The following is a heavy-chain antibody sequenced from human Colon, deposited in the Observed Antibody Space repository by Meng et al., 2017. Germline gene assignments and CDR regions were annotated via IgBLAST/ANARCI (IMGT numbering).Heavy chain of an antibody. D-gene: IGHD4-23*01. CDR1: GGSISSTNW. CDR2: IHHSGST. V-gene: IGHV4/OR15-8*03. CDR3: ARIDYGGNGIEKYNFDT. Sequence: SETLSLTCAVPGGSISSTNWWTWVRQSPGKGLEWIGEIHHSGSTNYNPSLERRVSISVDKAKNQFSLIVTSVTAADTAVYFCARIDYGGNGIEKYNFDTWGQGTLVTVSS. J-gene: IGHJ4*02.